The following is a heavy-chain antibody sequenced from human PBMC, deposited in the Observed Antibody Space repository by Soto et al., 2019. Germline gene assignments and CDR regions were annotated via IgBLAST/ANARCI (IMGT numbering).Heavy chain of an antibody. D-gene: IGHD2-15*01. CDR1: GYTFTSYG. CDR2: ISAYNGNT. V-gene: IGHV1-18*01. Sequence: QVQLVQSGAEVKKPGASVKVSCKASGYTFTSYGISWVRQAPGQGLEWMGRISAYNGNTNYAQKLQGRVTMTTDTSTSPAYMALRSLRSDDTAVYYCARVVGALGHGFDPWGQGTLVTVSS. J-gene: IGHJ5*02. CDR3: ARVVGALGHGFDP.